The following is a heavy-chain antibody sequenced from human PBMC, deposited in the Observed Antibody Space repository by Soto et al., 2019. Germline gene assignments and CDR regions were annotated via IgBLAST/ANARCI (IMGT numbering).Heavy chain of an antibody. D-gene: IGHD4-17*01. Sequence: ASVKVSCKASGYTFTSYGISWVRQAPGQGLEWMGWISAYNGNTNYAQKLQGRVTMTTDTSTSTAYMELRSLRSDDTAVYYCAKNDYGDYVLDYWGQGTLVTVYS. CDR1: GYTFTSYG. CDR3: AKNDYGDYVLDY. J-gene: IGHJ4*02. V-gene: IGHV1-18*01. CDR2: ISAYNGNT.